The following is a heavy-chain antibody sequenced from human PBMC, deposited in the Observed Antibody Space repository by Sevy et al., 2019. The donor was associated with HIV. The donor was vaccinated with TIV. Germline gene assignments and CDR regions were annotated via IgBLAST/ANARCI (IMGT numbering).Heavy chain of an antibody. V-gene: IGHV3-30*18. CDR1: RFTFSTYD. D-gene: IGHD3-16*01. J-gene: IGHJ4*02. CDR2: ISHDGSYQ. CDR3: AKGQGYDYIWGNERSEYYFDY. Sequence: GGSLRLSCAASRFTFSTYDIHWVRQAPGKGLEWVAVISHDGSYQYYTDSVEGRFTISREDSKNKAYLQMNSLRADDSGVYYCAKGQGYDYIWGNERSEYYFDYWGQGTLVTVSS.